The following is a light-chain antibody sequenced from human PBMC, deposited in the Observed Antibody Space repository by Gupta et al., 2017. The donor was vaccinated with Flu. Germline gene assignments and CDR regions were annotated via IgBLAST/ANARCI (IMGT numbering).Light chain of an antibody. CDR1: QSVLYSSNNKNY. V-gene: IGKV4-1*01. Sequence: DIVMTQSPDSLAVSLGERATINCKSSQSVLYSSNNKNYLAWYQQKSGQPPKLLIYWASTRESGVPDRFSGSGSGTDFTLTISSRQAEDAAVYYCQQDDSTPWTFGQGTKVEIK. CDR3: QQDDSTPWT. J-gene: IGKJ1*01. CDR2: WAS.